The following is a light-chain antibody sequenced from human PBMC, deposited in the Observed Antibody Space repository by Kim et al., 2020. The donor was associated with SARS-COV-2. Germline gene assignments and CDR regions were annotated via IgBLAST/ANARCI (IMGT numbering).Light chain of an antibody. Sequence: QVGTRSCTGSSSNIGAGYYVHWYQQLPGTAPNLLIHGHSYRPSGVPDRFSGSKSGTSASLAITGLQAEDEADYYCQSYDSSLSGWVFGGGTQVTVL. CDR3: QSYDSSLSGWV. CDR1: SSNIGAGYY. CDR2: GHS. J-gene: IGLJ3*02. V-gene: IGLV1-40*01.